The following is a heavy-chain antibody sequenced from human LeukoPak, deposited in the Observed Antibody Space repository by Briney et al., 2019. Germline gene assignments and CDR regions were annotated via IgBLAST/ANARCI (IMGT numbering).Heavy chain of an antibody. V-gene: IGHV4-31*03. CDR1: GGSISSSGYY. D-gene: IGHD6-6*01. CDR2: IYYSGST. J-gene: IGHJ4*02. Sequence: SQTLSLTCTVSGGSISSSGYYWSWIRQHPGKGLEWIGYIYYSGSTYYNPSLKSRVTISVDTSKNQFSLKLSSVTAADTAVYYCARGNLFGSSSYFDYWGQGTLVTVSS. CDR3: ARGNLFGSSSYFDY.